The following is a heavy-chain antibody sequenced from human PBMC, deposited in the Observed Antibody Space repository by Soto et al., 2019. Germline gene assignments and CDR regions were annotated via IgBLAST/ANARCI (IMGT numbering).Heavy chain of an antibody. J-gene: IGHJ4*02. Sequence: RGESLKISCKGSGYSFTSYWIGWVRQMPGKGLEWMGIIYPGDSDTRYSPSFQGQVTISADKSISTAYLQWSSLKASDTAMYYCARYAAARPWYFDYWGQGTLVTVSS. V-gene: IGHV5-51*01. CDR3: ARYAAARPWYFDY. CDR1: GYSFTSYW. D-gene: IGHD6-6*01. CDR2: IYPGDSDT.